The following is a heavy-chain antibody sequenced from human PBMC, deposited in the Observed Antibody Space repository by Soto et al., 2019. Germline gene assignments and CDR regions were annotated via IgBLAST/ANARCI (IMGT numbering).Heavy chain of an antibody. CDR1: GFTFSSYA. J-gene: IGHJ4*02. CDR2: ISGSGGST. V-gene: IGHV3-23*01. Sequence: GRSLRLSCAASGFTFSSYAMSWVRQAPGKGLEWVSAISGSGGSTYYADSVKGRFTISRDNSKNTLYLQMNSLRAEDTAVYYCAKEHSSSSFSYYFDYWGQGTLVTVSS. D-gene: IGHD6-6*01. CDR3: AKEHSSSSFSYYFDY.